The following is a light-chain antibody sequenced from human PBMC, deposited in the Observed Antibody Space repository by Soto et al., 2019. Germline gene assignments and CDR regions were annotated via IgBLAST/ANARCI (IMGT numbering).Light chain of an antibody. V-gene: IGKV3D-20*01. CDR2: DAS. Sequence: EIVLTQSPGTLSLSPGEVATLSCGASQTIAYNFLAWHQQKPGLAPRLLVYDASRRATGIPDRFSGSGSGTDFNLNITTLEPEDFAVYYCQHYGGSSSTFGGGTRVEI. CDR3: QHYGGSSST. J-gene: IGKJ4*01. CDR1: QTIAYNF.